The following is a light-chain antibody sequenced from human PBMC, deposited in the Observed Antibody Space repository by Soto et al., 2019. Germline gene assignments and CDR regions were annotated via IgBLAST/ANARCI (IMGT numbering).Light chain of an antibody. CDR2: GAS. CDR3: QQRSSWPLS. V-gene: IGKV1-6*01. CDR1: QGIGNA. Sequence: AIQMTQSPSSLSAYVGDRVTISFRASQGIGNALGWYQQKPGKPPKVLIYGASNLQGGVPPRVSGSGSGTDFTLTISCLQSEDFAVYYCQQRSSWPLSFGGGTKVDIK. J-gene: IGKJ4*01.